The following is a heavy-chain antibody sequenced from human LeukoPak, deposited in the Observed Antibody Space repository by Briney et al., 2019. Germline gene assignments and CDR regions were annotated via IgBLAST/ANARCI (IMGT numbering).Heavy chain of an antibody. V-gene: IGHV3-66*01. CDR1: GFTFTDYY. CDR2: IYAGGNT. J-gene: IGHJ4*02. D-gene: IGHD6-13*01. Sequence: PGGSLRLSCEVSGFTFTDYYMSWIRQAPGKGLEWVSVIYAGGNTYYADSVKERFTISRDNSRNTLYLQMNSLRGDDTAVYYCAREVYSSTWFDLWGQGTLVTVSS. CDR3: AREVYSSTWFDL.